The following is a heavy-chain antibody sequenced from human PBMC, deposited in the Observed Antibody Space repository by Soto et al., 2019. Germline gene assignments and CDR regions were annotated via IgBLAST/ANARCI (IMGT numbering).Heavy chain of an antibody. J-gene: IGHJ6*02. Sequence: QVQLVQSGAEVKKPGASVKVSCKASGFTFSDYYMSWIRQAPGKGLEWVSYISSSGSTIYYADSVKGRFTISRDNAKNSLYLQMNSLRAEDTAVYYCARDNGYSPAGPQYGMDVWGQGTTVTVSS. D-gene: IGHD1-26*01. CDR3: ARDNGYSPAGPQYGMDV. V-gene: IGHV3-11*01. CDR2: ISSSGSTI. CDR1: GFTFSDYY.